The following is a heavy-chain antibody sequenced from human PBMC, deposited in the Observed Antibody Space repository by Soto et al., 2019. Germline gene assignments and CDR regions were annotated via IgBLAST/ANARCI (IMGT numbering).Heavy chain of an antibody. D-gene: IGHD3-10*01. CDR3: ARIDYGSGSDYNFDY. V-gene: IGHV4-4*02. Sequence: SETLSLTCAVSGDSIRSTYWWTWVRQSPEKGLEWIGEIHHSGSTNYNPSLKSRVTISVDESKNQFSLNLNSVTAADTAVYYCARIDYGSGSDYNFDYWGQGTLVTVSS. CDR1: GDSIRSTYW. J-gene: IGHJ4*02. CDR2: IHHSGST.